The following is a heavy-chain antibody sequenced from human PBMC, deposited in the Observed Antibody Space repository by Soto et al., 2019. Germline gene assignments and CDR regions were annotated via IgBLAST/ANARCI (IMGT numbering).Heavy chain of an antibody. D-gene: IGHD3-16*01. J-gene: IGHJ4*02. CDR1: GFIFDNYA. CDR3: AQLGLMTFSHKHYFNH. CDR2: IKSDGSST. V-gene: IGHV3-23*01. Sequence: LRLSCVASGFIFDNYAMSWVRQAPGKGLEWVSAIKSDGSSTYYAASVKDRFIISRDNSKNTLYLQLNSLRAEDTAVYYCAQLGLMTFSHKHYFNHWGRGTLVTVSS.